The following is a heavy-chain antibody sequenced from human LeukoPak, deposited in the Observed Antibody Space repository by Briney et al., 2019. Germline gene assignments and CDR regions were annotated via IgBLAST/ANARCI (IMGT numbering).Heavy chain of an antibody. CDR3: AKAASRYSSGWYDY. Sequence: SGGSLRLSCAASGFTFSSYAMSWVRQAPGKGLEWVSAISGSGGSTYYADSVKGRFTISRDNSKNTLYLQMNSLRAEDTAVYYCAKAASRYSSGWYDYWGQGTLVTVSS. CDR2: ISGSGGST. D-gene: IGHD6-19*01. J-gene: IGHJ4*02. V-gene: IGHV3-23*01. CDR1: GFTFSSYA.